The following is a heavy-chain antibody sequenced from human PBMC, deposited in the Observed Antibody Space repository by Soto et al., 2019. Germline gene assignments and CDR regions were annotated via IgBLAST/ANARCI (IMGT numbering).Heavy chain of an antibody. J-gene: IGHJ4*02. CDR1: GFTFSSYG. Sequence: EVQLLESGGGLVQPGGSLRLACAASGFTFSSYGMSWVRRAPGKGLEWVSTISHSGGGTNYADSVKGRFTISRDNSKNTLYLQMNSLRAEDTAVYYCAKAPYDILTYYFHYWGQGTLVTVSS. CDR3: AKAPYDILTYYFHY. D-gene: IGHD3-9*01. V-gene: IGHV3-23*01. CDR2: ISHSGGGT.